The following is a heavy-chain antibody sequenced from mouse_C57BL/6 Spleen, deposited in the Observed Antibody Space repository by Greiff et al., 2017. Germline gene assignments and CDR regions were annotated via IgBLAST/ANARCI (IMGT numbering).Heavy chain of an antibody. CDR1: GYTFTSYW. Sequence: QVQLQQSGAELVRPGSSVKLSCKASGYTFTSYWMDWVKQRPGQGLEWIGNIYPSDSETHYNQKFKDKATLTVDKSSSTAYMQLSSLTSEDSAVYYCARGGLRRNWYFDVWGTGTTVTVSS. CDR3: ARGGLRRNWYFDV. J-gene: IGHJ1*03. CDR2: IYPSDSET. D-gene: IGHD2-4*01. V-gene: IGHV1-61*01.